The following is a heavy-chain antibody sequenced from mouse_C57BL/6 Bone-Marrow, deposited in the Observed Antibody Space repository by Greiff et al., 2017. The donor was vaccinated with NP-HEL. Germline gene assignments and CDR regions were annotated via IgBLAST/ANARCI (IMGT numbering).Heavy chain of an antibody. V-gene: IGHV3-5*01. J-gene: IGHJ2*01. CDR1: GISITTGNYR. CDR2: IYYSGTI. CDR3: AREGNYYGSSYVSYFDY. Sequence: EVKVVESGPGLVKPSQTVFLTCTVTGISITTGNYRWSWIRQFPGNKLEWIGYIYYSGTITYNPSLTSRTTITRDTPKNQFFLEMNSLTAEDTATYYCAREGNYYGSSYVSYFDYWGQGTTLTVSS. D-gene: IGHD1-1*01.